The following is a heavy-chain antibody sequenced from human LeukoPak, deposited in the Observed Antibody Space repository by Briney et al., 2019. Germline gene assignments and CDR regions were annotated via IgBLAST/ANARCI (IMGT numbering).Heavy chain of an antibody. Sequence: SQTLSLTCALSGDSVSSNSAAWDWIGQSPSRGLEWLGRTYYRSKWFSDYAVSVKSRITVNPDTSKNLFSLQLNSVTPDDTAVYYCERTIGHLDSWGQGTPVTVPS. CDR3: ERTIGHLDS. CDR1: GDSVSSNSAA. CDR2: TYYRSKWFS. V-gene: IGHV6-1*01. J-gene: IGHJ4*02. D-gene: IGHD2-15*01.